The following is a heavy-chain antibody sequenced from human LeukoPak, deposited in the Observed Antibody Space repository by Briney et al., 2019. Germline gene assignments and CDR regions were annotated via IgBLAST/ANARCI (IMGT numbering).Heavy chain of an antibody. CDR2: ISSSSSAI. V-gene: IGHV3-48*01. Sequence: PGGSLRLSCAASGFTFSSYRMNWVRQAPGKGLEWISYISSSSSAIYYADSVKGRFTISRDNGQNSLYLQMNSLRAEDTAVYYCAKDLVGLHYFDYWGQGTLVTISS. D-gene: IGHD2/OR15-2a*01. J-gene: IGHJ4*02. CDR3: AKDLVGLHYFDY. CDR1: GFTFSSYR.